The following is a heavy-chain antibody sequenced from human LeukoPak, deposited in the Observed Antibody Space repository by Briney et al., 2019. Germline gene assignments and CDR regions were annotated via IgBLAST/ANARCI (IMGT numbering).Heavy chain of an antibody. CDR2: ITGGGGST. CDR1: GFTFSAYA. J-gene: IGHJ3*02. D-gene: IGHD6-19*01. Sequence: GGSLRLSCAASGFTFSAYAMNWVRQAPGKGLEWVSSITGGGGSTFYAGSVKGRFTITRDNSRDTLYLQMNSLRAEDTALYYCARIAMAGIGDGFDIWGQGTMVTVSS. CDR3: ARIAMAGIGDGFDI. V-gene: IGHV3-23*01.